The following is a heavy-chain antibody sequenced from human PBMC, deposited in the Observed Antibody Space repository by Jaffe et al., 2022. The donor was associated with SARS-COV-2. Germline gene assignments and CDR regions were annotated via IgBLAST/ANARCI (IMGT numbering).Heavy chain of an antibody. CDR2: ISGSGDRT. CDR1: GFTFSTYP. Sequence: EVQLLESGGGLVQPGGSLRLSCAASGFTFSTYPMSWVRQAPGKGLEWISGISGSGDRTYYADSVKGRFTISRDNSKNTLYLQMNSLRAEDTAVFYCAIPPLHFYAMDVWGQGTTVTVSS. J-gene: IGHJ6*02. V-gene: IGHV3-23*01. CDR3: AIPPLHFYAMDV.